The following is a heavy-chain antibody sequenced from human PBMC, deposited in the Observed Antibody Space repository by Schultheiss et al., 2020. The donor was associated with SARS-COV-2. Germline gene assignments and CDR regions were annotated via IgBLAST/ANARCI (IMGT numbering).Heavy chain of an antibody. D-gene: IGHD1-1*01. J-gene: IGHJ6*02. CDR2: INHSGST. Sequence: SETLSLTCAVSGYSISSGYYWGWIRQPPGKGLEWIGSINHSGSTNYNPSLKSRVTISVDTSKNQFSLKVNSVTAADTAVYYCARGTIYYYYYGMDVWGQGTTVTVSS. CDR1: GYSISSGYY. V-gene: IGHV4-38-2*01. CDR3: ARGTIYYYYYGMDV.